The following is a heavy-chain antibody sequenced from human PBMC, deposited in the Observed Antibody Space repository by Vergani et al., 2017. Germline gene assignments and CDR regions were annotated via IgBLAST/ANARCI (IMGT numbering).Heavy chain of an antibody. CDR3: ARVIVGATVDAFDI. CDR2: INPNSGGT. V-gene: IGHV1-2*04. CDR1: GYTFTGYY. J-gene: IGHJ3*02. Sequence: QVQLVQSGAEVKKPGSSVKVSCKASGYTFTGYYMHWVRQAPGQGLEWMGWINPNSGGTNYAQKFQGWVTMTRDTSISTAYMELSRLRSDDTAVYYGARVIVGATVDAFDIWGQGTMVTVSS. D-gene: IGHD1-26*01.